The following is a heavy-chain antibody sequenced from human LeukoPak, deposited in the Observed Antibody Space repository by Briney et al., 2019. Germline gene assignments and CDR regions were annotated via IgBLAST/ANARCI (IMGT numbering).Heavy chain of an antibody. CDR3: ARVTLYCGGDCSDY. D-gene: IGHD2-21*02. CDR1: GGSISSGDYY. CDR2: IYYSGST. Sequence: SETLSLTCTVSGGSISSGDYYWSWIRQPPGKGLEWIGYIYYSGSTYYNPSLKSRVTISVDTSKNQFSLKLSPVTAADTAVYYCARVTLYCGGDCSDYWGQGTLVTVSS. J-gene: IGHJ4*02. V-gene: IGHV4-30-4*01.